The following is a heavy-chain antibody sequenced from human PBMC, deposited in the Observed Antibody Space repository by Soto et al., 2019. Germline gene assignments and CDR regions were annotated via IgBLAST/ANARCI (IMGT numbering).Heavy chain of an antibody. CDR3: ARDPKTSGGQHWAFNYFDS. Sequence: GGSLRLSCAASGFSFSISPMHWVRQAPGKGPEWEALTSYDGTNKFYADSVKGRFTISRDNSKSTLYLQVDSLRPEDAAVYYCARDPKTSGGQHWAFNYFDSWGQGTLVTVSS. J-gene: IGHJ4*02. CDR1: GFSFSISP. CDR2: TSYDGTNK. V-gene: IGHV3-30-3*01. D-gene: IGHD7-27*01.